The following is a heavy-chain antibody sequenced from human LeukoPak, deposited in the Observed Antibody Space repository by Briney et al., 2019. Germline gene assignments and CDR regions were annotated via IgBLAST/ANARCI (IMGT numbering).Heavy chain of an antibody. J-gene: IGHJ4*02. CDR2: ISLAGLT. Sequence: SETLSLTCGVSGGSISNTNWWSWVRQPPGQGLEWIGEISLAGLTHYNPSLESRVTVSLDKFKNQLSLNLTSVTAADTAVYYCSRENGAFSPFGYWGQGTLVTVLS. CDR1: GGSISNTNW. V-gene: IGHV4-4*02. CDR3: SRENGAFSPFGY. D-gene: IGHD2-8*01.